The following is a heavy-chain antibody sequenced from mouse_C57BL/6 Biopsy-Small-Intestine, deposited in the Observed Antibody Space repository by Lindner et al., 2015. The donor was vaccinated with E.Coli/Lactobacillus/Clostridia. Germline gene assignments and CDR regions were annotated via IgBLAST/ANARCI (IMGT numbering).Heavy chain of an antibody. CDR1: GFTFSDYG. CDR3: ARDSNYGVWFAY. D-gene: IGHD2-5*01. CDR2: ISRGSNTI. Sequence: VQLQESGGGLVKPGGSLKLSCAASGFTFSDYGMHWVRQAPEKGLEWVAYISRGSNTIYYADTVKGRFTISRDNAKNTLFLQMTSLRSEDTAMYYCARDSNYGVWFAYWGQGTLVTVSA. J-gene: IGHJ3*01. V-gene: IGHV5-17*01.